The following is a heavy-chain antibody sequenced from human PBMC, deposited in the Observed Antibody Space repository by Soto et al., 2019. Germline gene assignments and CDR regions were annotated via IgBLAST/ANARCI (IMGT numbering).Heavy chain of an antibody. J-gene: IGHJ5*02. D-gene: IGHD3-3*01. CDR3: AREITIFGVVIIRPFDP. CDR1: RSPFTRYY. V-gene: IGHV1-46*03. CDR2: INPSVGST. Sequence: SVRVSCTVSRSPFTRYYLHCVGQAPGPGLEWMGIINPSVGSTSYAQKFQGRVTMTRDTSTSTVYMERSSLRSEDTAVYYCAREITIFGVVIIRPFDPWGQGILVTVSA.